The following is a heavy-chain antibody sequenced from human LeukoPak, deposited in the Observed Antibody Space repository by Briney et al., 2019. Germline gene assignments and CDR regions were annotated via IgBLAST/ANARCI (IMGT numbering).Heavy chain of an antibody. CDR2: ISGSGGST. CDR3: AKDPPRDSSGWYEGLNWFDP. J-gene: IGHJ5*02. CDR1: GFTFSSYS. D-gene: IGHD6-19*01. V-gene: IGHV3-23*01. Sequence: GGSLRLSCAASGFTFSSYSMSWVRQAPGKGLEWVSAISGSGGSTYYADSVKGRFTISRDNSKNTLYLQMNSLRAEDTAVYYCAKDPPRDSSGWYEGLNWFDPWGQGTLVTVSS.